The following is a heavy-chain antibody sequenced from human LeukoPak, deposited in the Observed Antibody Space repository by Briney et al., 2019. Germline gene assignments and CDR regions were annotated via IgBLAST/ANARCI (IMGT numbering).Heavy chain of an antibody. CDR2: INPNSGGT. D-gene: IGHD2-8*01. Sequence: ASVKASCKASGYTFTGYYMHWVRQAPGQGLEWMGWINPNSGGTNYAQKFQGWVTMTRDTSISTAYMELSRLRSDDTAVYYCARDGGYCTNGVCYTPFDYWGQGTLVTVSS. V-gene: IGHV1-2*04. J-gene: IGHJ4*02. CDR3: ARDGGYCTNGVCYTPFDY. CDR1: GYTFTGYY.